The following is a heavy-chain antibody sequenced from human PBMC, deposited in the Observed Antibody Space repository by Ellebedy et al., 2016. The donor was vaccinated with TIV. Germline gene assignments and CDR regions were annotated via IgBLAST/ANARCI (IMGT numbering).Heavy chain of an antibody. V-gene: IGHV5-10-1*01. CDR2: IDPSDSYS. CDR1: GYTFSSYW. J-gene: IGHJ4*02. Sequence: GGSLRLXXRGSGYTFSSYWIGWVRQMPGKGLEWMAKIDPSDSYSKYSPSFQGHVTISADKSISTAYLHWSSLKASDTAMYYCAREFRVGTTTGFGYWGQGTLVTVSS. D-gene: IGHD1-26*01. CDR3: AREFRVGTTTGFGY.